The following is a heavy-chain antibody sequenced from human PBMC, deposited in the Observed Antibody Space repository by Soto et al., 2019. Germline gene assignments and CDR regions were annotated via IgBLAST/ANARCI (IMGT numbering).Heavy chain of an antibody. J-gene: IGHJ6*02. Sequence: SETLSLTCTVSGGSISSYYWSWIRQPPGKGLEWIGYIYYSGSTNYNPSLKSRVTISVDTSKNQFSLKLSSVTAEDTAVYYCATAKTLKTTVAPYYYYYYGMDVWGQGTTVTVSS. V-gene: IGHV4-59*13. CDR1: GGSISSYY. D-gene: IGHD4-17*01. CDR2: IYYSGST. CDR3: ATAKTLKTTVAPYYYYYYGMDV.